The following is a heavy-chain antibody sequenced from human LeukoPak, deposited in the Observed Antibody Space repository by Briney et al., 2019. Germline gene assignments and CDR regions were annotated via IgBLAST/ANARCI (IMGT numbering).Heavy chain of an antibody. Sequence: SETPSLTCTVSGGSISSGDYYWSWIRQPPGKGLEWIGYIYYSGSTYYNPSLKSRVTISVDTSKNQFSLKLSSVTAADTAVYYCAREKRQYGNWLDPWGQGTLVTVSS. D-gene: IGHD2-2*01. J-gene: IGHJ5*02. CDR1: GGSISSGDYY. V-gene: IGHV4-30-4*01. CDR2: IYYSGST. CDR3: AREKRQYGNWLDP.